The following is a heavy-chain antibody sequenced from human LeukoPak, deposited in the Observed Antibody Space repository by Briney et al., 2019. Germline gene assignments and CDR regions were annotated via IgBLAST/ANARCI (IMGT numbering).Heavy chain of an antibody. CDR1: GGTFSSYA. CDR2: IIPIFGTA. D-gene: IGHD1-1*01. Sequence: GASVEVSCKASGGTFSSYAISWVRQAPGQGLEWMGRIIPIFGTANYAQKFQGRVTITTDESTSTAYMELSSLRSEDTAVYYCARSNWNDDYYFDYWGQGTLVTVSS. V-gene: IGHV1-69*05. CDR3: ARSNWNDDYYFDY. J-gene: IGHJ4*02.